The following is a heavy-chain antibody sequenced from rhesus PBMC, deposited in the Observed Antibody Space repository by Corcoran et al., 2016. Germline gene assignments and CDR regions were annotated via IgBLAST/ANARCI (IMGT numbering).Heavy chain of an antibody. V-gene: IGHV4-169*02. CDR3: ASGGYGSYLTTDYFDY. CDR1: GGSISSSY. D-gene: IGHD4-4*01. CDR2: IYVNGSST. Sequence: QLQLQESGPGLVKPSETLSVTCAVSGGSISSSYWSWIRQAPGKGLEWIGYIYVNGSSTNYNPSLKRRVTPSVDTSKNQLSLKLSSVTAADTAVYYCASGGYGSYLTTDYFDYWGQGVLVTVSS. J-gene: IGHJ4*01.